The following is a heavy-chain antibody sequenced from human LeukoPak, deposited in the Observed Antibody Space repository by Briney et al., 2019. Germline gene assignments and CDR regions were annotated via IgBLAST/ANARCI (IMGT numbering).Heavy chain of an antibody. Sequence: SGPTLVNPTQTLTLTCTFSGFSLRTSGVGVGWIRQPPGKALEWLALIYWDDDKRYCPSLKSRLTIPKDTAKNQVVLTMTNMDPVDTATYYCAHLTRFQTFGGVRGAFDIWGQGTMVTVSS. CDR2: IYWDDDK. V-gene: IGHV2-5*02. CDR3: AHLTRFQTFGGVRGAFDI. D-gene: IGHD3-16*01. J-gene: IGHJ3*02. CDR1: GFSLRTSGVG.